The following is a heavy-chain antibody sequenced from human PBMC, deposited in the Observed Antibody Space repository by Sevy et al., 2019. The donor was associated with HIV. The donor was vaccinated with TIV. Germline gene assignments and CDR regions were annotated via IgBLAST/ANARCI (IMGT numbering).Heavy chain of an antibody. V-gene: IGHV3-23*01. D-gene: IGHD3-22*01. CDR2: ISGSGGST. J-gene: IGHJ3*02. Sequence: GGSLRLSCAASGFTFSTYAMNWVRQAPGRGLEWVSCISGSGGSTLYADSVKGRFTISQDNSRNTLYLHLDSLRADDTAVYFCAKDFYAGSGYYPQGAFDIWGQGTMVTVSS. CDR3: AKDFYAGSGYYPQGAFDI. CDR1: GFTFSTYA.